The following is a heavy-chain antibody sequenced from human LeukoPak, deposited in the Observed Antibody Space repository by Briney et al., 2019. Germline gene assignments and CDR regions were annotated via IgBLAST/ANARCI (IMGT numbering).Heavy chain of an antibody. CDR3: ARVTSGYSYGYFDY. V-gene: IGHV4-31*03. D-gene: IGHD5-18*01. Sequence: SQTLSLTCTVSGDSVSSGGYYWVWIRQHPGKGLEWIGNTDYSGSTYYNPTLRSRLTISVDTSKNQSSLKLSSVTAADMAVYYCARVTSGYSYGYFDYWGQGTLVTVSS. J-gene: IGHJ4*02. CDR1: GDSVSSGGYY. CDR2: TDYSGST.